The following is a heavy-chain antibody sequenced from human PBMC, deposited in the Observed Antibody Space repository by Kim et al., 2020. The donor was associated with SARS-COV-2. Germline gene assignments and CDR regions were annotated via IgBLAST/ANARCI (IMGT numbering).Heavy chain of an antibody. CDR1: GFTFSSYG. CDR3: AKDRLPAAILGIPYY. J-gene: IGHJ4*02. V-gene: IGHV3-33*06. Sequence: GGSLRLSCAASGFTFSSYGMHWVRQAPGKGLEWVAVIWYDGSNKYYADSVKGRFTISRDNSKNTLYLQMNSLRAEDTAVYYCAKDRLPAAILGIPYYWGQGTLVTVSS. CDR2: IWYDGSNK. D-gene: IGHD2-2*01.